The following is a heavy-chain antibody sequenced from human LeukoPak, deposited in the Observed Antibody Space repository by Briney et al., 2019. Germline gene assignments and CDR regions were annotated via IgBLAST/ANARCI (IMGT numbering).Heavy chain of an antibody. V-gene: IGHV3-21*01. D-gene: IGHD3-22*01. Sequence: PGGSLRLSCAASGFTFSSYSMNSVRQAPGQGLEWVSSIRSSGRYRYYADSVKCRFTISRDNAKNSLYMQMNSLSAEDTAVYYCARDSGYYDSSGYYPLHDAFDIWGQTTMVTVSS. CDR3: ARDSGYYDSSGYYPLHDAFDI. J-gene: IGHJ3*02. CDR1: GFTFSSYS. CDR2: IRSSGRYR.